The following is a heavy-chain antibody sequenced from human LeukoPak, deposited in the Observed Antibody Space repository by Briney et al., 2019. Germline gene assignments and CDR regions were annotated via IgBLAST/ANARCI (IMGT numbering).Heavy chain of an antibody. CDR3: ARTMVRGVVPSVYGMDF. CDR2: IYYSGIT. V-gene: IGHV4-59*01. D-gene: IGHD3-10*01. Sequence: SETLSLACTVSGGYIGSYYWSWIRQPPGKGLEWIAYIYYSGITNYNPSLKSRLTISLDTSRNQFSLKLSSVTAADTAVYYCARTMVRGVVPSVYGMDFWGKGTTLTVSS. J-gene: IGHJ6*04. CDR1: GGYIGSYY.